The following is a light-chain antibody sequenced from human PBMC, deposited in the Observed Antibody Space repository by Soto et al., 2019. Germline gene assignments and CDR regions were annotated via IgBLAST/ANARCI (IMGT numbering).Light chain of an antibody. CDR1: KNDIGVYDF. CDR3: KSYAGSNTYV. V-gene: IGLV2-8*01. Sequence: QSALTQPPCASWSPGQSVTISCTGTKNDIGVYDFVSWYQHHPGKAPRLIIYEVVQRPSGVPDRFSGSKSGNTASLTVSGLQAADEADYFCKSYAGSNTYVFGSGTKVTVL. CDR2: EVV. J-gene: IGLJ1*01.